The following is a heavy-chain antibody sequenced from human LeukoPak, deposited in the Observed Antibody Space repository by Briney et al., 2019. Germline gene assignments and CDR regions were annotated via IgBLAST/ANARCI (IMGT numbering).Heavy chain of an antibody. CDR3: ASADDYVWGSYRYTEGRLVY. CDR1: GGSFSGYY. J-gene: IGHJ4*02. V-gene: IGHV4-34*01. Sequence: SETLSLTCAVYGGSFSGYYWSWIRQPPGKGLEWIGEINHSGSTNYNPSLKSRVTISVDTSKNQFSLKLSSVTAADTAVYYCASADDYVWGSYRYTEGRLVYWGQGTLVTVSS. CDR2: INHSGST. D-gene: IGHD3-16*02.